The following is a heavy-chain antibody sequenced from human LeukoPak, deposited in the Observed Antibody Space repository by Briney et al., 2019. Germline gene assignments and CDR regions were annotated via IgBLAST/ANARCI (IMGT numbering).Heavy chain of an antibody. J-gene: IGHJ2*01. Sequence: GGSLRLSCAASGFTVSSNYMSWVRQAPGKGLEWVSVIYSGGSTYYADSVKGRFTISRDNSKNTLYLQMNSLRAEDTAVYYCARDSAQGATPHWYFDLWGRGTLVTVSS. CDR1: GFTVSSNY. D-gene: IGHD1-26*01. CDR2: IYSGGST. CDR3: ARDSAQGATPHWYFDL. V-gene: IGHV3-53*01.